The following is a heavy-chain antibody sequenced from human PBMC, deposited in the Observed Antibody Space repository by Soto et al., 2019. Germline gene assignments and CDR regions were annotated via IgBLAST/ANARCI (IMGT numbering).Heavy chain of an antibody. V-gene: IGHV1-69*02. CDR3: AWTGGHYCSSTSCYGSGNYYYYMDV. D-gene: IGHD2-2*01. J-gene: IGHJ6*03. CDR2: IIPILGIA. Sequence: ASVKVSCKASGGTFSSYTISWVRQAPGQGLEWMGRIIPILGIANYAQKFQGRVTITADKSTSTAYMELSSLRSEDTAVYYCAWTGGHYCSSTSCYGSGNYYYYMDVWGKGTTVTVSS. CDR1: GGTFSSYT.